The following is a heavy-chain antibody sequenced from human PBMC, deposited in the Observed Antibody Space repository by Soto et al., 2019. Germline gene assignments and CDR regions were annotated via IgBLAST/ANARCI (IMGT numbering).Heavy chain of an antibody. D-gene: IGHD6-19*01. CDR3: ARGSRGSYGFDY. Sequence: VQLVESGGGLVQPGGSLRLSCAASGFTFNSHWMHWVRQAPGKGLVWVSRVNGDGSSTNYADSVMGRFTISRDNAKNTVYLQMNSLRAEDTAVFYCARGSRGSYGFDYWGQGTQVTVSS. CDR1: GFTFNSHW. V-gene: IGHV3-74*01. J-gene: IGHJ4*02. CDR2: VNGDGSST.